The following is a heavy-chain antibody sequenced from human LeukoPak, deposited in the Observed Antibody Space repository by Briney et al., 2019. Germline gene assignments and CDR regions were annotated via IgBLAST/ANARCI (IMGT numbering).Heavy chain of an antibody. V-gene: IGHV3-21*01. D-gene: IGHD1-26*01. CDR3: AREVYSGSYYTPYYYYYYMDV. Sequence: SGGSLRLSCAASGFTFSSYSMNWVRQAPGKGLEWVSSISSSSSYIYYADSVKGRFTISRDNAKNSLYLQMNSLRAEDTAVYYCAREVYSGSYYTPYYYYYYMDVWGKGTTVTVSS. CDR2: ISSSSSYI. CDR1: GFTFSSYS. J-gene: IGHJ6*03.